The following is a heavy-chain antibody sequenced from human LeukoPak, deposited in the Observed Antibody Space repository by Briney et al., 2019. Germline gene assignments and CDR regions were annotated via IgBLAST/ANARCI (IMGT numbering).Heavy chain of an antibody. CDR2: INSDGSST. CDR1: GFTFSSYW. Sequence: GGSLRLSCAASGFTFSSYWMHWVRQAPGKGLVWVSRINSDGSSTRYVDSVKGRFTISRDNAKNTLYLQMNSLRAEDTAVYYCARVTETYYDILTGYSQYYFDYWGQGTLVTVSS. D-gene: IGHD3-9*01. CDR3: ARVTETYYDILTGYSQYYFDY. V-gene: IGHV3-74*01. J-gene: IGHJ4*02.